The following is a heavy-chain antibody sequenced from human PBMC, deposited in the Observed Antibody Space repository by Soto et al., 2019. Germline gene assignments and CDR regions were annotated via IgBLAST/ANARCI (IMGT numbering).Heavy chain of an antibody. V-gene: IGHV3-73*01. Sequence: GGSLRLSCAASGFTFSGSAMHWVRQASGKGLEWVGRIRSKANSYATAYAASVKGRFTISRDDSKNTAYLQMNSLKTEDTAVYYCTRRLYNGNDDAFDIWGQGTMVTVSS. J-gene: IGHJ3*02. CDR1: GFTFSGSA. D-gene: IGHD1-20*01. CDR3: TRRLYNGNDDAFDI. CDR2: IRSKANSYAT.